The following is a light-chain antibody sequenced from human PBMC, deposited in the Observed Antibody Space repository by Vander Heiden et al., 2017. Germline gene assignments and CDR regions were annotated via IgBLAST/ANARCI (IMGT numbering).Light chain of an antibody. CDR1: SSDVGGYNY. V-gene: IGLV2-11*01. J-gene: IGLJ2*01. CDR2: DVS. CDR3: SSYAGSYTVI. Sequence: QSALTQPRSVSGSPGQSVTISCTGTSSDVGGYNYVSWYQQHPGKAPKLMIYDVSKRPSGVPDRFSGSKSGNTASLTISGRQAEDEADYYCSSYAGSYTVIFGGGTKLTVL.